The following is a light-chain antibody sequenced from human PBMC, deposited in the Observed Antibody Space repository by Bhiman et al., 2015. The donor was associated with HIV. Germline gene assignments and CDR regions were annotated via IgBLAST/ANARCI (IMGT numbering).Light chain of an antibody. CDR1: KLGDKY. Sequence: SYELTQPPSVSVSPGQTATITCSGDKLGDKYVCWYQQKPGQSPVLVIFNDNLRPSGIPDRFSGSNSGNTATLTISGTQTMDEADYYCQAWEQQDPFLFGPGTKVTVL. CDR2: NDN. CDR3: QAWEQQDPFL. J-gene: IGLJ1*01. V-gene: IGLV3-1*01.